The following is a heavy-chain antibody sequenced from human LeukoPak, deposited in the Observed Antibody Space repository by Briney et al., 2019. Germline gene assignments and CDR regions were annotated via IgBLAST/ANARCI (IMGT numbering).Heavy chain of an antibody. D-gene: IGHD6-6*01. Sequence: PSETLSLSCAVYGVSFSGYYWRWIRQPPGKGLEWIAEIDHSGSTNYNPSLKRRDTISVDTSKNQSSLKLSSVPAADTAVYYCASIRNQDRAYSSSHRSNYYYYYMDVWGKGTTVTVSS. V-gene: IGHV4-34*01. J-gene: IGHJ6*03. CDR1: GVSFSGYY. CDR3: ASIRNQDRAYSSSHRSNYYYYYMDV. CDR2: IDHSGST.